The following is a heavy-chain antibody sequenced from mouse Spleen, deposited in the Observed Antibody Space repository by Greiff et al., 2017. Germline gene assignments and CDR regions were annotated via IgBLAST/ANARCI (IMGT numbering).Heavy chain of an antibody. J-gene: IGHJ4*01. D-gene: IGHD1-1*01. CDR2: ISYDGSN. CDR3: ARSLYEYYAMDY. CDR1: GYSITSGYY. Sequence: EVKLVESGPGLVKPSQSLSLTCSVTGYSITSGYYWKWIRQFPGNKLEWMGYISYDGSNNYNPSLKNRISITRDTSKNQFFLKLNSVTTEDTATYYCARSLYEYYAMDYWGQGTSVTVSS. V-gene: IGHV3-6*01.